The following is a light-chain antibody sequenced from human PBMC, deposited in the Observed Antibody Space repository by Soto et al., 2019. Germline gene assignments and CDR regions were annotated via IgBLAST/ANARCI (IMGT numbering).Light chain of an antibody. CDR1: QSVSSSY. Sequence: EIVLTQSPGTLSLSPGEIATLSCSASQSVSSSYLAWYQQKPGQAPRLLIYGASSRATGIPDRFSGSGSGTDFTLTIGRLEPEDSAVYYCQQYASSPRTFGQGTKVDIK. V-gene: IGKV3-20*01. J-gene: IGKJ1*01. CDR2: GAS. CDR3: QQYASSPRT.